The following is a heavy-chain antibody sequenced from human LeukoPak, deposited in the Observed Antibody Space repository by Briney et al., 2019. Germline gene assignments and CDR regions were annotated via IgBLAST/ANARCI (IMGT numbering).Heavy chain of an antibody. J-gene: IGHJ6*03. V-gene: IGHV1-8*02. D-gene: IGHD3-10*01. CDR2: MNPNSGNT. CDR1: GYTFTSYD. CDR3: AGGCITMVRGRYYYYYMDV. Sequence: GASVKVSFKASGYTFTSYDINWVRQATGQGLEWMGWMNPNSGNTGYAQKFQGRVTLTSNTSLSPAYMELSSLRSEDTAVYYCAGGCITMVRGRYYYYYMDVWGKGTTVTVSS.